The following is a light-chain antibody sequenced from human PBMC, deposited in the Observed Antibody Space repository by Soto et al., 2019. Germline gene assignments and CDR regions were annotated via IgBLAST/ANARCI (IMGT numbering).Light chain of an antibody. CDR2: GAS. J-gene: IGKJ3*01. CDR3: QQYGSSFT. CDR1: QSVSSDF. Sequence: DIVLTQSPGTLSLSPGERATLSCRASQSVSSDFLAWYQQRPGQAPRLLIYGASTRATGIPDRFGGSGSGTDFTLTISRLEPEDFAVYYCQQYGSSFTFGPGTKVDIK. V-gene: IGKV3-20*01.